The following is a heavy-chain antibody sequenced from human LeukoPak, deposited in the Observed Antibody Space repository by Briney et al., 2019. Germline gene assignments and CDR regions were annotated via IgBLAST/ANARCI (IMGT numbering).Heavy chain of an antibody. CDR1: GFTFSSYG. V-gene: IGHV3-30*02. J-gene: IGHJ2*01. Sequence: GGSLRLSCAASGFTFSSYGMNWVRQAPGKGLEWVAFIRYDGSIKYSADSVKGRFTISRDNSKNTLFLQMNSLSAEDTAVYYCAKDGGWMDPSVLYWYFDLWGRGTLVTVSS. CDR3: AKDGGWMDPSVLYWYFDL. CDR2: IRYDGSIK. D-gene: IGHD3-16*01.